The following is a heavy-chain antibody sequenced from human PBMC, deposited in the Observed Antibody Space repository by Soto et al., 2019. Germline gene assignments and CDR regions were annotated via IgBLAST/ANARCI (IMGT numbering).Heavy chain of an antibody. CDR2: ISGAGGRT. CDR1: GFTFSSYV. J-gene: IGHJ6*02. Sequence: GGSLRLSCTASGFTFSSYVMSWVPQAPGKGLEWVSSISGAGGRTYYADSVNGRFTISRDNSKNTLFLQMSSLRAEDTALYYCAKVPYSGDAGFYYGMDVWGQGTTVTVSS. V-gene: IGHV3-23*01. D-gene: IGHD5-12*01. CDR3: AKVPYSGDAGFYYGMDV.